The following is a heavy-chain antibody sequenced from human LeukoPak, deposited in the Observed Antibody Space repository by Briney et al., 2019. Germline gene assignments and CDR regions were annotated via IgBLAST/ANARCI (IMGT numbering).Heavy chain of an antibody. Sequence: PSETLSLTCTVSGGSIINSNNYFWGWIRQPPGKGLEWIGSVHHGGSTSYKPSLKSRITVSVDTSKNQFSLKLSSLTAADTAVYYCARRGDGYSYDYWGQGTPVTVSS. CDR3: ARRGDGYSYDY. J-gene: IGHJ4*02. CDR2: VHHGGST. V-gene: IGHV4-39*01. CDR1: GGSIINSNNYF. D-gene: IGHD5-18*01.